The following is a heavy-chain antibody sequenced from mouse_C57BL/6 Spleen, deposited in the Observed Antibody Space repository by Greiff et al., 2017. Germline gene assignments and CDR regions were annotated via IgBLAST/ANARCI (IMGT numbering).Heavy chain of an antibody. CDR2: INYDGSST. CDR1: GFTFSDYY. J-gene: IGHJ4*01. V-gene: IGHV5-16*01. Sequence: EVKLMESEGGLVQPGSSMKLSCTASGFTFSDYYMAWVRQVPEKGLEWVANINYDGSSTYYLDSLKSRFIISRDNAKNILYLQMSSLKSEDTATYYCARDGDYPGAMDYWGQGTSVTVSS. D-gene: IGHD2-13*01. CDR3: ARDGDYPGAMDY.